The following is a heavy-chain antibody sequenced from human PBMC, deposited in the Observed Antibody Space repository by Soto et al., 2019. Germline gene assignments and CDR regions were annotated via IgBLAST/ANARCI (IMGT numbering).Heavy chain of an antibody. CDR2: MYHSGST. CDR1: GYSTSSGYY. D-gene: IGHD1-26*01. CDR3: ARVSRASGSYYFDY. J-gene: IGHJ4*02. Sequence: SETLSLTCAVSGYSTSSGYYWGWIRQPPGKGLEWIASMYHSGSTYYNPSLKSRVTISVDASENQFSLKLSSVTAADTAVYYCARVSRASGSYYFDYWGQGTLVTVSS. V-gene: IGHV4-38-2*01.